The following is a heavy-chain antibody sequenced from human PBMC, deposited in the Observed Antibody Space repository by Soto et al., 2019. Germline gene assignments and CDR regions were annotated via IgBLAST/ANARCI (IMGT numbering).Heavy chain of an antibody. J-gene: IGHJ4*02. CDR2: IFHDGST. CDR3: PRDEYTDSSD. V-gene: IGHV4-4*02. D-gene: IGHD2-2*02. CDR1: GDSISSGSW. Sequence: WETLSLTGAVSGDSISSGSWWSWVRQPPGKGLEWIGEIFHDGSTNYNPSLKSRVTMSVDKSKNYFSVELTSVTAADTALYYCPRDEYTDSSDSGQGTLVTVSS.